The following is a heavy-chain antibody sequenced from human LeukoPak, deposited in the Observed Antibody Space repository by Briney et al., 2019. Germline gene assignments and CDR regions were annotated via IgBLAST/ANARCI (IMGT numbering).Heavy chain of an antibody. Sequence: ASVKVSCKASGYTFTAYYIYWVRQAPGQGLEWVGWINPNTGGTNYAQKFQGRVTITRDTSIRTTYMEQRSLRYDDTAVYYCARDNNDIVIGYYDNIFDIGGQGTMVSVSS. V-gene: IGHV1-2*02. J-gene: IGHJ3*02. CDR1: GYTFTAYY. CDR2: INPNTGGT. CDR3: ARDNNDIVIGYYDNIFDI. D-gene: IGHD3-9*01.